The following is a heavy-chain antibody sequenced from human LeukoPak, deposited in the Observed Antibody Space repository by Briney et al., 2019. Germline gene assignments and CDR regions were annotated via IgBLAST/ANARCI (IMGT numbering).Heavy chain of an antibody. V-gene: IGHV3-23*01. D-gene: IGHD6-13*01. J-gene: IGHJ5*02. CDR3: AQGGIAAAGTFRFDP. CDR1: GFTFSSYA. CDR2: ISGSGGST. Sequence: GGSLRLSGAASGFTFSSYAMSWVRQAPGKGLEWVSAISGSGGSTYYADSVKGRFTISRDNSKNTLYLQMNSLRAEDTAVYYCAQGGIAAAGTFRFDPWGQGTLVTVSS.